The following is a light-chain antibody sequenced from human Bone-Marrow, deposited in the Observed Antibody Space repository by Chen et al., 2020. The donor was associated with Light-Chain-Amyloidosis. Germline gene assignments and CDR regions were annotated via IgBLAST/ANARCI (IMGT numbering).Light chain of an antibody. CDR2: DAT. Sequence: DIQMILSPSTLSASVGDRVSITCRASQSIGRWLAWYQQKPEKAPKLLISDATTLQSGVPSRFSGSGSGTEFTLTISSLQPDDFATYYCQHCNSYPRAFGQGTKVDIK. CDR3: QHCNSYPRA. V-gene: IGKV1-5*01. CDR1: QSIGRW. J-gene: IGKJ1*01.